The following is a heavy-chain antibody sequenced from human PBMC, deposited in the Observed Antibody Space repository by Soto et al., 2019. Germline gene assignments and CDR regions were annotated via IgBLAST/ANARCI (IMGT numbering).Heavy chain of an antibody. CDR1: GFTFSNAW. D-gene: IGHD6-13*01. CDR3: TTDPDHRSRWYGMHG. Sequence: PGGSLRLSCAASGFTFSNAWMSWVRQAPGKGLEWVGHIKSKTDGGTTEYAAPVKGRFTISRDDSKNTLYLQMNRLKTEDTAVYYCTTDPDHRSRWYGMHGWGQGTTVTVSS. J-gene: IGHJ6*02. V-gene: IGHV3-15*01. CDR2: IKSKTDGGTT.